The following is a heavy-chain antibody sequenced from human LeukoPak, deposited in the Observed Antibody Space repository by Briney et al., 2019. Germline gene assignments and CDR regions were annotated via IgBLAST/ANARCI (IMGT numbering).Heavy chain of an antibody. CDR3: ARGHYKEYFDY. CDR2: IYYSGST. CDR1: GGSISSYY. D-gene: IGHD4-11*01. Sequence: SSETLSLTCIVSGGSISSYYWSWIRQPPGKGLEWIGYIYYSGSTNYKPSLKSRITISVDTSKNQSSLKLSSVTAADTAVYYCARGHYKEYFDYWGQGTLVTVSS. J-gene: IGHJ4*02. V-gene: IGHV4-59*01.